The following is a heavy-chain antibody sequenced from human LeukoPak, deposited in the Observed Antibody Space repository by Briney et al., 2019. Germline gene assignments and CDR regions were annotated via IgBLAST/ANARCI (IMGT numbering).Heavy chain of an antibody. D-gene: IGHD3-9*01. CDR1: GFTFSSYA. Sequence: PGGSLRLSCAASGFTFSSYAMSWVRQAPGKGLEWVSAISGSGGSTYYADSVKGRFTISRDNSKNTLYLQMNSLRAEDTAVYYCAKDNGEALRYFDWLLYRGYYYYGMDVWGQGTTVTVSS. CDR3: AKDNGEALRYFDWLLYRGYYYYGMDV. V-gene: IGHV3-23*01. J-gene: IGHJ6*02. CDR2: ISGSGGST.